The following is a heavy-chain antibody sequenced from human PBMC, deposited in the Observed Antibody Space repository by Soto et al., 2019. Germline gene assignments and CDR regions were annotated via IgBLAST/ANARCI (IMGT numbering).Heavy chain of an antibody. CDR2: IYYSVST. Sequence: PXASLSLTCTVSGGSISSYYWSWIRQPPGKGLEWIGYIYYSVSTNYNPSLKSRVTISVDTSKNQFSLKLSSVTAADTAVYYCARGPRVEMDTIPAEYFQQWAQGTLVTVSS. D-gene: IGHD5-18*01. CDR3: ARGPRVEMDTIPAEYFQQ. V-gene: IGHV4-59*01. J-gene: IGHJ1*01. CDR1: GGSISSYY.